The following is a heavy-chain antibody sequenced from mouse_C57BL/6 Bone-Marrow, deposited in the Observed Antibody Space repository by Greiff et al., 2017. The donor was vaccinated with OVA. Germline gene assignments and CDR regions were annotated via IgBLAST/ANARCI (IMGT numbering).Heavy chain of an antibody. J-gene: IGHJ3*01. CDR2: IDPENGDT. D-gene: IGHD2-3*01. CDR3: TFYGYYFAY. Sequence: EVQLQQSGAELVRPGASVKLSCTASGFNIKDDYMHWVKQRPEQGLEWIGWIDPENGDTEYASKFQGKATITADTSSNTAYLQLSSLTSEDTAVYYCTFYGYYFAYWGQGTLVTVS. V-gene: IGHV14-4*01. CDR1: GFNIKDDY.